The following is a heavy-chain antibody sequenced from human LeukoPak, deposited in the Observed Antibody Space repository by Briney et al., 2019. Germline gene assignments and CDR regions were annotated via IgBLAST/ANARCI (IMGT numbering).Heavy chain of an antibody. J-gene: IGHJ4*02. D-gene: IGHD6-19*01. CDR3: ARGGYSSDWRAIDY. Sequence: GGSLRLSCAASGFTFSSYEMNWVRQAPGKGLEWVGRTRNKVNSYTTEYAASVKGKFTISRDDSKKSLYLQMNSLKTEDTAVYYCARGGYSSDWRAIDYWGQGTLVTVSS. CDR1: GFTFSSYE. V-gene: IGHV3-72*01. CDR2: TRNKVNSYTT.